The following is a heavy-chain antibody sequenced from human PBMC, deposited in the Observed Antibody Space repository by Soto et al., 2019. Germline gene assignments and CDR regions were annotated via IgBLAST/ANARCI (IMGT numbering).Heavy chain of an antibody. CDR1: GFTFSSYA. CDR3: ARDPVRWLPGGHYFDY. Sequence: QVQLVESGGGVVQPGRSLRLSCAASGFTFSSYAMHWVRQAPGKGLEWVAVISYDGSNKYYADSVKGRFTISRDNSKKTLYLQMNSLRAEDTAVYYCARDPVRWLPGGHYFDYWGQGTLVTVSS. J-gene: IGHJ4*02. CDR2: ISYDGSNK. V-gene: IGHV3-30-3*01. D-gene: IGHD5-12*01.